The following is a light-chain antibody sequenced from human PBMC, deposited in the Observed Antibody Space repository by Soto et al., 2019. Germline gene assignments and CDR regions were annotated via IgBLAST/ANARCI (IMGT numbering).Light chain of an antibody. CDR2: GAN. CDR3: GSFTTGRIWV. CDR1: SSDFGDDKY. V-gene: IGLV2-14*01. J-gene: IGLJ3*02. Sequence: QSVLTQPASVSGSPGQSITVSCTGSSSDFGDDKYVSWYQQQPGKGPNLLIYGANSRPSGISNRFSGSKSGNTASLAISGLQVEDEAEYFCGSFTTGRIWVFGGGTKLTLL.